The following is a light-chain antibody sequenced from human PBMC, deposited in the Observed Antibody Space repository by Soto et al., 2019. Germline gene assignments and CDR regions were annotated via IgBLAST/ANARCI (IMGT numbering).Light chain of an antibody. Sequence: EIVLTQSPGTLSLSPGERATLSCRASQSVSSYLAWYQQKPGQAPRLLIYDASTRATGIPARFSGSGSGTEFTLTITRLEPEDFAVYYCQQYGGTPPTFGQGTKVDIK. V-gene: IGKV3-20*01. CDR2: DAS. J-gene: IGKJ1*01. CDR1: QSVSSY. CDR3: QQYGGTPPT.